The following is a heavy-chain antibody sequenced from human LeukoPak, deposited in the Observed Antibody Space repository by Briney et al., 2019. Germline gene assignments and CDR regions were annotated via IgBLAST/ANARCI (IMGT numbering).Heavy chain of an antibody. CDR2: IYESGTT. CDR3: ARGAWATRLGS. D-gene: IGHD2-15*01. Sequence: KPSETLSLTCAVHGESLNSYYWSWVRQPPGGGLEWIGEIYESGTTEYNPSLKSRVTISMVPSKQQFSLSLSSVTAADTAVYYCARGAWATRLGSWGLGTPVIVSS. V-gene: IGHV4-34*01. CDR1: GESLNSYY. J-gene: IGHJ4*02.